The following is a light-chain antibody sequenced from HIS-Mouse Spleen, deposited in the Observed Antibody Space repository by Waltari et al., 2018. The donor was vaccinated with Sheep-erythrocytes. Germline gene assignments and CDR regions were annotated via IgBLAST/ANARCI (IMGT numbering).Light chain of an antibody. Sequence: EIVLTQSPATLSLSPGERATLSCRASQSVSSYLAWYQQTPGQAPRLLIYDASNSATGIPARFSGSGSGTDFTLTISSLEPEDFAVYYCQQRSSWPPYTFGQGTKLEIK. CDR3: QQRSSWPPYT. V-gene: IGKV3-11*01. CDR1: QSVSSY. CDR2: DAS. J-gene: IGKJ2*01.